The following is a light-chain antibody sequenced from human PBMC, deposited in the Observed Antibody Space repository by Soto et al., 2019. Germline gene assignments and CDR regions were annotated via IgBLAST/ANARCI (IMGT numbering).Light chain of an antibody. J-gene: IGKJ1*01. CDR2: SAT. Sequence: DIQLTQSPSSLSASVGDRVTITCRASQSIRIYLNWYQQKPGKAPRLLIYSATSLQRGVPSRFSGSGSGTDFTLTISSLQPEDFATYYCQQSNITPRTFGQGTKVDIK. CDR1: QSIRIY. V-gene: IGKV1-39*01. CDR3: QQSNITPRT.